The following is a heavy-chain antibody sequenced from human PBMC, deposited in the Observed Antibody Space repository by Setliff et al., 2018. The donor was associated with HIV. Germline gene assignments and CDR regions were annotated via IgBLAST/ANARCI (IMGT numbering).Heavy chain of an antibody. V-gene: IGHV4-61*02. D-gene: IGHD2-2*01. J-gene: IGHJ4*02. Sequence: SETLSLTCNVSGGSISSGSYYWTWIRQPAGKGLEWIGRVDTTGNTNYNPSLNSRVTILADTSKNHFSLELRSVTAADTAVYYCARLDCSSSSGFVDYWGQGTLVTVSS. CDR2: VDTTGNT. CDR3: ARLDCSSSSGFVDY. CDR1: GGSISSGSYY.